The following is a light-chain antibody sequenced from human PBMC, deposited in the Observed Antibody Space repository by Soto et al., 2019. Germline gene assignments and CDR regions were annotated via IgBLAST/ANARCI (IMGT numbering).Light chain of an antibody. J-gene: IGLJ2*01. CDR1: SSDVGGYIY. V-gene: IGLV2-11*01. Sequence: QSALTQPRSVSGSLGQSVTISCTGTSSDVGGYIYVSWYQQHPGKAPKLMIYDVSERPSGVPDRFSGSKSGNTASLSISGLHAEDDADYYCCSFAGTNTFAVGGGTKLTVL. CDR3: CSFAGTNTFA. CDR2: DVS.